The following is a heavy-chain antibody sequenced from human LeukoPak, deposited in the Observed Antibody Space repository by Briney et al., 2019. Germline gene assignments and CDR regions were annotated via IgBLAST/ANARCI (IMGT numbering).Heavy chain of an antibody. J-gene: IGHJ4*02. CDR3: ARHLPSTTGRSYFDY. V-gene: IGHV4-59*08. CDR1: GGSISNYY. CDR2: IYYSGST. Sequence: KPSETLSLSCTVSGGSISNYYWSWIRQPPGKGLEWIGYIYYSGSTNYNPSLKSRVTISVDTSKNQFSLELSSVTAADTAVYYCARHLPSTTGRSYFDYWGQGTLVTVSS. D-gene: IGHD1-1*01.